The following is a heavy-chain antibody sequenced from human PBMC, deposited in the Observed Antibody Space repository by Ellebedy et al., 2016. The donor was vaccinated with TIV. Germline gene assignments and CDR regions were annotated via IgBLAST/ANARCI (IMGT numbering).Heavy chain of an antibody. J-gene: IGHJ6*02. V-gene: IGHV3-53*05. CDR2: IFSAADGGET. Sequence: GESLKISCAASGFTVTTNYMNWVRQAPGKGLEWVSVIFSAADGGETHYADSVKGRFTISKDISKSTLYLPMNSLRPEDTAVYYCARNDAMDVWGQGTTVTVSS. CDR3: ARNDAMDV. CDR1: GFTVTTNY.